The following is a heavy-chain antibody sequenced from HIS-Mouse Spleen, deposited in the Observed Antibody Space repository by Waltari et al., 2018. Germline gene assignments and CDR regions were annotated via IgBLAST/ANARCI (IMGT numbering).Heavy chain of an antibody. D-gene: IGHD1-26*01. CDR2: INPNSGGT. CDR1: GYPFHGYY. Sequence: QVQLVQSGAEVKKPGASVKVSCQASGYPFHGYYMPWVRQAPGQGLEWMGWINPNSGGTNYAQKFQGRVTMTRDTSISTAYMELSRLRSDDTAVYYCARGSGRWELLLPNWGAFDIWGQGTMVTVSS. V-gene: IGHV1-2*02. CDR3: ARGSGRWELLLPNWGAFDI. J-gene: IGHJ3*02.